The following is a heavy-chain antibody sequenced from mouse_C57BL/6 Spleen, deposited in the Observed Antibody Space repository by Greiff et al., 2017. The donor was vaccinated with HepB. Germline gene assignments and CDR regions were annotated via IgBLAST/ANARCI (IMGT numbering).Heavy chain of an antibody. J-gene: IGHJ1*03. CDR3: ARSGDYYGKGSYWYFDV. CDR2: INPGSGGT. CDR1: GYAFTNYL. D-gene: IGHD2-1*01. V-gene: IGHV1-54*01. Sequence: QVQLQQSGAELVRPGTSVKVSCKASGYAFTNYLIEWVKQRPGQGLEWIGVINPGSGGTNYNEKFKGKATLTADKSSSTAYMQLSSLTSEDSAVYFCARSGDYYGKGSYWYFDVWGTGTTVTVSS.